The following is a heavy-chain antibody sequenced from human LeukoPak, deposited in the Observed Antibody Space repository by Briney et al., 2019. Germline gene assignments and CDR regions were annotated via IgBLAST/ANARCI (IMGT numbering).Heavy chain of an antibody. CDR1: GGSFSGYY. J-gene: IGHJ3*02. D-gene: IGHD2-15*01. Sequence: SETLSLTCAVYGGSFSGYYWSWIRQPPGKGLEWIAYIYYIGSTNYNPSLKSRVTISVDTSKNQFSLKLSSVTAADTAVYYCARTGYCSGDSCYPVAFDIWGQGTVVTVSS. CDR3: ARTGYCSGDSCYPVAFDI. V-gene: IGHV4-59*01. CDR2: IYYIGST.